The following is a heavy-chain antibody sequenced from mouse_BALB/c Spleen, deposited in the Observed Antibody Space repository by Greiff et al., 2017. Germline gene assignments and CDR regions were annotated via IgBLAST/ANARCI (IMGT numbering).Heavy chain of an antibody. CDR1: GYTFTDYN. CDR2: INPNNGGT. V-gene: IGHV1-18*01. Sequence: EVQLKESGPELVKPGASVKIPCKASGYTFTDYNMDWVKQSHGKSLEWIGDINPNNGGTIYNQKFKGKATLTVDKSSSTAYMELRSLTSEDTAVYYCARGDGNYYAMDYWGQGTSVTVSS. J-gene: IGHJ4*01. CDR3: ARGDGNYYAMDY. D-gene: IGHD2-1*01.